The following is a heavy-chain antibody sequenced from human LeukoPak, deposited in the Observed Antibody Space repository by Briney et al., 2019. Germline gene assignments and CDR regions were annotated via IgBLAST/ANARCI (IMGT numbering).Heavy chain of an antibody. CDR1: GGSIGSYF. V-gene: IGHV4-59*01. J-gene: IGHJ1*01. CDR3: AREIPPTYYYDT. Sequence: SETLSLTRTVSGGSIGSYFWSWIRQPPGKGLEWIAYIYYSGSTNYNPSLKSRVTMSVDTSKSQFSLKLSSVTAADTAVYYCAREIPPTYYYDTWGQGTLVTVSS. CDR2: IYYSGST. D-gene: IGHD3-22*01.